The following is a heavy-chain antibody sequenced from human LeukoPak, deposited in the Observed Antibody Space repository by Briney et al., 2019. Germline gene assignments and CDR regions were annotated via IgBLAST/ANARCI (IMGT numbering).Heavy chain of an antibody. CDR1: GGSLGTHH. J-gene: IGHJ4*02. D-gene: IGHD3-22*01. Sequence: PSETLSLTCVVSGGSLGTHHWSWIRQSPGRVLEWIGYISDSGSTNYNPSLKSRVTISVDTSKNQFSLMLSSVTAADTAVYYCARGYDSSAYYPFNYWGQGTLVTVSS. CDR3: ARGYDSSAYYPFNY. CDR2: ISDSGST. V-gene: IGHV4-59*11.